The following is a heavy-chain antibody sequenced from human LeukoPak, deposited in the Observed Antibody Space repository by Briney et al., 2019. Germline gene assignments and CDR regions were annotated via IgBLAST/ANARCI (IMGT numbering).Heavy chain of an antibody. J-gene: IGHJ4*02. CDR2: IYYSGST. CDR1: GGSISSSSYY. D-gene: IGHD3-16*02. Sequence: SETLSLTCTVSGGSISSSSYYWGWIRQPPGKGLEWIGSIYYSGSTYYNPSLKSRVTISVDTSKNQFSLKLSSVTAADTAVYYCARGTRVGMITFGGVIAIAPHPLDYWGQGTLVTVSS. V-gene: IGHV4-39*07. CDR3: ARGTRVGMITFGGVIAIAPHPLDY.